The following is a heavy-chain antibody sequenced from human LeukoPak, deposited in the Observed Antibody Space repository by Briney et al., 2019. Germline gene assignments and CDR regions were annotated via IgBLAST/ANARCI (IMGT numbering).Heavy chain of an antibody. V-gene: IGHV3-21*01. Sequence: GGSLRLSCAASGFTFSSYSMNWVRQAPGKGLEWVSSISSSSSYIYYADSVKGRFTISRDNAKSSLYLQMNSLRAEDTAVYYCAREGGIAYYDSSGYSYFDYWGQGTLVTVSS. CDR1: GFTFSSYS. CDR3: AREGGIAYYDSSGYSYFDY. CDR2: ISSSSSYI. D-gene: IGHD3-22*01. J-gene: IGHJ4*02.